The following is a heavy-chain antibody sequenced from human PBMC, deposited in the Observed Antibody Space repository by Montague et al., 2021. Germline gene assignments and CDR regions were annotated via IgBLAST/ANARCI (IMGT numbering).Heavy chain of an antibody. CDR2: VFYSGAT. D-gene: IGHD3-22*01. CDR3: ARQGFYESGGFFI. CDR1: GDSITGWY. J-gene: IGHJ4*02. Sequence: SETLSLTCSVSGDSITGWYWRWIRQPPGKGLEWIGSVFYSGATNYNPSLKSRVTMSADTSKNQVSLTVNSVTAADTAVYYCARQGFYESGGFFIWGLGTLVTVSS. V-gene: IGHV4-59*01.